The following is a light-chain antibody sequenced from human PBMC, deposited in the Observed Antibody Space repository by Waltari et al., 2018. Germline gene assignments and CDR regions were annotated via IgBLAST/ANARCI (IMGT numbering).Light chain of an antibody. CDR1: QSISTY. J-gene: IGKJ1*01. Sequence: DIQMTQSPSSLSAYVGDRVTITCRASQSISTYLNWYQQKPGKAPQLLIYAASTLQSGVPSRFSGSGSGTDFTLTISSLQPEDFAMYYCHRYDYVWTFGQGTKVEI. V-gene: IGKV1-39*01. CDR2: AAS. CDR3: HRYDYVWT.